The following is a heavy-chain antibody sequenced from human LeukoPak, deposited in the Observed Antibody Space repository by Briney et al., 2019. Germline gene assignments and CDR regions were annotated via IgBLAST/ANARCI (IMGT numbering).Heavy chain of an antibody. D-gene: IGHD2-15*01. Sequence: GGSLRLSCTVSGFTVSTNSMSWVRQAPGKGLEWVSFIYSDNTHYSDSVKGRFTISRDNAKNSLYLQMNSLRAEDTAVYYCAKSSIVVVVAATTFDYWGQGTLVTVSS. J-gene: IGHJ4*02. CDR1: GFTVSTNS. CDR3: AKSSIVVVVAATTFDY. V-gene: IGHV3-66*01. CDR2: IYSDNT.